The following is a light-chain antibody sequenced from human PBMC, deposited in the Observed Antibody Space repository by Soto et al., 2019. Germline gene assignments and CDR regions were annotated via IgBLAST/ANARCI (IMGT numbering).Light chain of an antibody. Sequence: DLVMTQSPLSLPVTPGEPASISCRSSQSLRHHNGYYYLDWYLQKPGQSPQVLIYLGSNRASGVPDRVSGSGSGTVFTLKISRVEAEDVGVYYCIQTLQAPYSFGQGTKREIK. CDR3: IQTLQAPYS. CDR1: QSLRHHNGYYY. CDR2: LGS. J-gene: IGKJ2*01. V-gene: IGKV2-28*01.